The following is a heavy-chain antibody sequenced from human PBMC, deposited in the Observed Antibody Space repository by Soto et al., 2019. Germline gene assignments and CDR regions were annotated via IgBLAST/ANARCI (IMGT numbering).Heavy chain of an antibody. CDR3: ARLQAAAGGNDLTFDY. J-gene: IGHJ4*02. D-gene: IGHD6-13*01. V-gene: IGHV5-10-1*01. Sequence: EVQLVQSGAEVKKPGESLRISCKGSGYSFTSYWISWVRQMPGKGLEWMGRIDPSDSYINYSPSFQGHVTISADKSFRTAFLQWTSPKASDTAMYYCARLQAAAGGNDLTFDYWGQGALVTVSS. CDR1: GYSFTSYW. CDR2: IDPSDSYI.